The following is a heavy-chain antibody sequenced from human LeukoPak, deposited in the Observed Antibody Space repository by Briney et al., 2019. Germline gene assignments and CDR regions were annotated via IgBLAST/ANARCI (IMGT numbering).Heavy chain of an antibody. Sequence: GGSLRLSCTASGFTLSSYEMSWIRQAPGKGLEWVAVISYDGSNKYYADSVKGRFTISRDNSKNTLYLQMNSLRAEDTAVYYCARGPNLYYDSSGYYSWEHWFDPWGQGTLVTVSS. CDR1: GFTLSSYE. V-gene: IGHV3-30*04. CDR3: ARGPNLYYDSSGYYSWEHWFDP. D-gene: IGHD3-22*01. CDR2: ISYDGSNK. J-gene: IGHJ5*02.